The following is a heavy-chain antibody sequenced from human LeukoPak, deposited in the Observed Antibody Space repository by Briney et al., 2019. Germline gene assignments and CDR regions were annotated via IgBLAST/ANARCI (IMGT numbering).Heavy chain of an antibody. J-gene: IGHJ4*02. CDR1: GFTFDDYA. D-gene: IGHD5-18*01. CDR2: ISWDGGST. Sequence: GGSLRLSCAASGFTFDDYAMHWVRQAPGKGLEWVSLISWDGGSTYYADSVKGRFTISRDNSKNSLYLQMNSLRTEDTALYYCAKDIRGRGYSYGRLDYWGQGTLVTVSS. V-gene: IGHV3-43*01. CDR3: AKDIRGRGYSYGRLDY.